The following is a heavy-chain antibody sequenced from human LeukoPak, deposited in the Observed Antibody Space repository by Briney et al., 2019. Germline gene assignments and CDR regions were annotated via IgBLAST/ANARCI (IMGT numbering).Heavy chain of an antibody. Sequence: GGPLRLSCTASEFTVSRNYMLWVRQAPGKGLEWVSLIFSNGDTHYADSVKGRFTISRDTSKNTVSLQMNSLRVEDTAMYYCTRDQMNYWGQGTLVTVSS. J-gene: IGHJ4*02. CDR2: IFSNGDT. V-gene: IGHV3-53*01. CDR3: TRDQMNY. D-gene: IGHD5-24*01. CDR1: EFTVSRNY.